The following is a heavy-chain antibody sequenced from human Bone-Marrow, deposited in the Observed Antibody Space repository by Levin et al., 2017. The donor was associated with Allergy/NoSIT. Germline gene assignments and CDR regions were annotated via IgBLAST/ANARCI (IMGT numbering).Heavy chain of an antibody. CDR2: IYSSGST. J-gene: IGHJ4*02. CDR1: DGSISSFY. D-gene: IGHD4-11*01. CDR3: ARGAREYSFD. Sequence: ESLKISCTVSDGSISSFYWSWIRQPPGKGLEWIGYIYSSGSTILNPSLKSRVVISVDTPKNQFSLRLNSVTAADTAVYYCARGAREYSFDWGQGTLVTVSS. V-gene: IGHV4-59*08.